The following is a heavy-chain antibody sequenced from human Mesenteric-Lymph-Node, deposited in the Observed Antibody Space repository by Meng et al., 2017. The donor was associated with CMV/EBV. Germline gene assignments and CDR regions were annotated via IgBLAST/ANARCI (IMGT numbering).Heavy chain of an antibody. Sequence: GESLKISCAASGIGFSDCGMHWVRQPPGRGLEWVAFTRYDDSSKFYLDSVKGRFTISRDNSKNTLYLQMNDLRGEDTVVYFCAKDQVKRGWGNNFDYCGQGTLVTVSS. CDR3: AKDQVKRGWGNNFDY. CDR1: GIGFSDCG. CDR2: TRYDDSSK. V-gene: IGHV3-30*02. J-gene: IGHJ4*02. D-gene: IGHD3-10*01.